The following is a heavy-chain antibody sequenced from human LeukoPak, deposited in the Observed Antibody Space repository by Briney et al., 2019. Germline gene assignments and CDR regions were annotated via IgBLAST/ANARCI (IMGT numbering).Heavy chain of an antibody. V-gene: IGHV4-61*05. J-gene: IGHJ5*02. CDR3: ARHSVSGSGSYYNRRYNWFDP. D-gene: IGHD3-10*01. CDR2: VHGSGST. Sequence: SETLSLTCTVSGGSISSSSYYWGWIRQPAGKGLEWIGRVHGSGSTNYNPSLKSRLTMSVDNYKNQFSLKLSSVTAADTAVYYCARHSVSGSGSYYNRRYNWFDPWGQGTLVTVSS. CDR1: GGSISSSSYY.